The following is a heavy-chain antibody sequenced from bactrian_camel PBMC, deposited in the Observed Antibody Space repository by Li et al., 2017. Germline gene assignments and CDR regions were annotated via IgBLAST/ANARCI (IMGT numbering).Heavy chain of an antibody. CDR3: AALNSTYGGRLGWCKDF. CDR2: VRKDGTP. Sequence: HVQLVESGGGEVQAGGSLKLSCAGSAYILENCGMVWYRQTKGKEEKLVSVRKDGTPVYEDTVKGRFTLSHDRSKNTMYLQMDNLKTEDTGVYYCAALNSTYGGRLGWCKDFRGQGTQVTVS. V-gene: IGHV3S60*01. CDR1: AYILENCG. J-gene: IGHJ4*01. D-gene: IGHD6*01.